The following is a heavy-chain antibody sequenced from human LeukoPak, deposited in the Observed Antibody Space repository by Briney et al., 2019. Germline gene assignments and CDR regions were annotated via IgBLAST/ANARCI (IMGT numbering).Heavy chain of an antibody. V-gene: IGHV3-11*04. J-gene: IGHJ4*02. Sequence: PGGSLRLSCAASGFLFSGFYMNWIRQSPGKGMGWVSMIGSSANTVYYADSVKGRFTISRDNAKNSLFLQMDRLTAEDTALYYCARMSPGDPYYFDYWGLGTLVTVSS. CDR1: GFLFSGFY. CDR2: IGSSANTV. CDR3: ARMSPGDPYYFDY.